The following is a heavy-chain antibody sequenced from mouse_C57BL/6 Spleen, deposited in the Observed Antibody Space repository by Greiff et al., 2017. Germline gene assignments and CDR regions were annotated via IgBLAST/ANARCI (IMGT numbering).Heavy chain of an antibody. D-gene: IGHD1-1*01. Sequence: EVKLVESEGGLVQPGSSMKLSCTASGFTFSDYYMAWVRQVPEKGLEWVANINYDGSSTYYLDSLKSRFIISRDNAKNILYLQMSSLKSEDTATYYCARVITTVVAPYFDYWGQGTTRTVSS. J-gene: IGHJ2*01. V-gene: IGHV5-16*01. CDR1: GFTFSDYY. CDR2: INYDGSST. CDR3: ARVITTVVAPYFDY.